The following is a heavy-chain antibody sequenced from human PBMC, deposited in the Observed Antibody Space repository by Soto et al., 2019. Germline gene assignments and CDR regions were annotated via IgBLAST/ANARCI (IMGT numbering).Heavy chain of an antibody. CDR2: ISSSRGTI. Sequence: EVHLVESGGGMVQPGGSLRLSCAASAFTFSSYTMNWVRQAPGQGLEWISDISSSRGTIYYAASGKGRITVCRDNARTPLYLQMHSLSAEDPALSYCARHLHPGDTVHGLDVWGQGTTVTVSS. J-gene: IGHJ6*02. CDR3: ARHLHPGDTVHGLDV. D-gene: IGHD5-18*01. CDR1: AFTFSSYT. V-gene: IGHV3-48*01.